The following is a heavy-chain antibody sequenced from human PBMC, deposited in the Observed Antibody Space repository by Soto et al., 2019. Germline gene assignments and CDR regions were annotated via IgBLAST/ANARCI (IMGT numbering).Heavy chain of an antibody. J-gene: IGHJ3*02. Sequence: QVQLVQSGAEVKKPGSSVKVSCKASGGTFSSYAISWVRQAPGQGLEWMGGIIPIVGTANYAQKFQGRVTITADESTSTAYMELSSLRAEDTAVYYCARVLDSSGFDDAFDIWGQGTMVTVSS. V-gene: IGHV1-69*01. D-gene: IGHD3-22*01. CDR1: GGTFSSYA. CDR2: IIPIVGTA. CDR3: ARVLDSSGFDDAFDI.